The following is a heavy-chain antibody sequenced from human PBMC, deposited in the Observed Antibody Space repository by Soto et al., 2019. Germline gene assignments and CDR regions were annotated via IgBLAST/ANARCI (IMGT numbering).Heavy chain of an antibody. CDR3: AARTAYYSYYYYGMDV. CDR1: GGTFSSYA. D-gene: IGHD4-4*01. V-gene: IGHV1-69*06. J-gene: IGHJ6*02. CDR2: LIPIFGTA. Sequence: GASVKVSCNASGGTFSSYAISWVRQAPGQGLEWMGGLIPIFGTANYAQKFQGRVTITADKSTSTAYMELSSLRSEDTAVYYCAARTAYYSYYYYGMDVWGQGTTVTVSS.